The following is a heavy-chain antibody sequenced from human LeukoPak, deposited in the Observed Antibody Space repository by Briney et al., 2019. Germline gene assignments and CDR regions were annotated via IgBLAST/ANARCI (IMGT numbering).Heavy chain of an antibody. Sequence: PGGSLRLSCAASGFTFSSYWMHWVRQAPGKGLVWVSRINTDGSSTSYADSVKGRFTISRDNAKNTLYLQMNSLRAEDMAVYYCTRGDYGSDNWGQGTLVTVSS. V-gene: IGHV3-74*01. CDR1: GFTFSSYW. D-gene: IGHD4-17*01. CDR2: INTDGSST. J-gene: IGHJ4*02. CDR3: TRGDYGSDN.